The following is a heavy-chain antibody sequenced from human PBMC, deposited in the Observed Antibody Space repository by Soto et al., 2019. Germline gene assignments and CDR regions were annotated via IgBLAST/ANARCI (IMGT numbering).Heavy chain of an antibody. Sequence: QVQLQESGPGLVKPSETLSLTCTVSGGSVSSGTNYWSWIRQPPGKGLEWIGYIYYSGNTNYNPSLKSRVTISLDTAKNQFALRLSSMTAADTAVYYCARGMSYIAHYFDYWGQGTLVTVSS. CDR1: GGSVSSGTNY. CDR2: IYYSGNT. CDR3: ARGMSYIAHYFDY. D-gene: IGHD1-26*01. V-gene: IGHV4-61*01. J-gene: IGHJ4*02.